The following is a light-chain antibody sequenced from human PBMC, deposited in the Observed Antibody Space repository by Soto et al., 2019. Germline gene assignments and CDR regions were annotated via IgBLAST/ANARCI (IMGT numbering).Light chain of an antibody. CDR2: GAS. V-gene: IGKV3-20*01. CDR1: QSVSSNY. J-gene: IGKJ5*01. CDR3: QHYGSSLSIT. Sequence: ESVLTQSPGTLSLSPGERATLSCRASQSVSSNYLAWYQHKPGQAPRLLIYGASSRATGIPDRFSGSGSGTDFPLNIRRLEPEDFAVYYCQHYGSSLSITFGQGTRLEIK.